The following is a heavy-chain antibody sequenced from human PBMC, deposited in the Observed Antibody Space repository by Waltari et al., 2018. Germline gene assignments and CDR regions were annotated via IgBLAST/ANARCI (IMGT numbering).Heavy chain of an antibody. CDR3: ASSAVDSSSSPYDAFDI. D-gene: IGHD6-6*01. CDR2: VNPNSGGT. J-gene: IGHJ3*02. CDR1: GYTFTGYY. V-gene: IGHV1-2*06. Sequence: QVQLVQSGAEVKKPGASVKVSCKASGYTFTGYYMHWVRQAPGQGLEWMGRVNPNSGGTNYAQKCQGRVTMTRDTSISTTYMELSRLRSDDTAVYYCASSAVDSSSSPYDAFDIWGQGTMVTVSS.